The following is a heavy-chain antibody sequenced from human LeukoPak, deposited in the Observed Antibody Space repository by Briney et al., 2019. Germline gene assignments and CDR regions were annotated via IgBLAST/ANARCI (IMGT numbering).Heavy chain of an antibody. D-gene: IGHD6-19*01. CDR2: ISYDGSNK. CDR3: AREKGIQWLVDPRVDY. V-gene: IGHV3-30-3*01. J-gene: IGHJ4*02. Sequence: GGSLRLSCAASGFTFSSYAMHWVRQAPGKGLEWVAVISYDGSNKYYADSVKGRFTISRDNSKNTLYLQMNSLRAEDTAVYYCAREKGIQWLVDPRVDYWGQGTLVTVSS. CDR1: GFTFSSYA.